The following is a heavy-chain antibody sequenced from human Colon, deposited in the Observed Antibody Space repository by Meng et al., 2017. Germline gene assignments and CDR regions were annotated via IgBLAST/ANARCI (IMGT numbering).Heavy chain of an antibody. Sequence: QLHLRESGSSLVKPSQPLSLPFAVSGDSVTTTLSSWSWIRQSPGKGLEWIGNIYDNGYTYYSPSLRSRVTISVDRSNNQFSLNLNSVTAADTAVYFCARGYRGSTYFAYWGQGILVTVSS. J-gene: IGHJ4*02. D-gene: IGHD3-16*01. CDR3: ARGYRGSTYFAY. CDR2: IYDNGYT. V-gene: IGHV4-30-2*06. CDR1: GDSVTTTLSS.